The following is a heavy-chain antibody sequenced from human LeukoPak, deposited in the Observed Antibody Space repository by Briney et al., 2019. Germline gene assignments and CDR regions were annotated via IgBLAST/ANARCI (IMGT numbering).Heavy chain of an antibody. V-gene: IGHV1-69*13. J-gene: IGHJ4*02. CDR1: GGTFSSYA. Sequence: SVKVSCKASGGTFSSYAISWVRQAPGQGLEWMGGIIPICGTANYAQKLQGRVTITADESTSTAYMELSSLRSEDTAVYYCARDMIRHCSSNSCYLNYWGQGTLVTVSS. D-gene: IGHD2-2*01. CDR2: IIPICGTA. CDR3: ARDMIRHCSSNSCYLNY.